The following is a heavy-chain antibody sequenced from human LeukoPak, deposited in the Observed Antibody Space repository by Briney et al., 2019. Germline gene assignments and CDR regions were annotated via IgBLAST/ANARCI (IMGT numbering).Heavy chain of an antibody. CDR1: GYTFTGYC. Sequence: ASVKVSCKASGYTFTGYCMHWVRQAPGQGLEWMGWINPNSGGTNYAQKFQGRVTMTRDTSISTAYMELSRLRSDDTAVYYCARATTNYDFWSGYPNWGQGTLVTVSS. V-gene: IGHV1-2*02. CDR3: ARATTNYDFWSGYPN. D-gene: IGHD3-3*01. J-gene: IGHJ4*02. CDR2: INPNSGGT.